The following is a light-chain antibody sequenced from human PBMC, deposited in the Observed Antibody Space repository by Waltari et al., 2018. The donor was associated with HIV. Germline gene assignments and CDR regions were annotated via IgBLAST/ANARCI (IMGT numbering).Light chain of an antibody. CDR3: MQALETPWT. CDR1: QSLLHSEGYNS. V-gene: IGKV2-28*01. Sequence: DIVMTQSPLSLPVTPGEPASISCRSSQSLLHSEGYNSLDWYLQKPGQSPQLLIYLGSNRASGVPDRFSGSGSGTDFTLKISGVEAEDVGVYYCMQALETPWTFGQGTKVEIK. CDR2: LGS. J-gene: IGKJ1*01.